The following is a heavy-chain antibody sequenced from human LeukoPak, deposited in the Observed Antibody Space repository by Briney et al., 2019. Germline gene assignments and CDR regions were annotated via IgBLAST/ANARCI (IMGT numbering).Heavy chain of an antibody. J-gene: IGHJ5*02. CDR2: ISAYNGNT. CDR3: ARDSREAVAGRGRWFDP. CDR1: GYTFLSHG. D-gene: IGHD6-19*01. Sequence: ASVTVSCKASGYTFLSHGISWVRQAPGQGLEWMGWISAYNGNTDYAQKVQGRVTLTTDTSTNTAYMELRSLTSDDTAVYYCARDSREAVAGRGRWFDPWGQGTLVTVSS. V-gene: IGHV1-18*01.